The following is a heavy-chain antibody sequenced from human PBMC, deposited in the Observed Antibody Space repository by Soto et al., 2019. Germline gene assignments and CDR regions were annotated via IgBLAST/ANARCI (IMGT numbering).Heavy chain of an antibody. Sequence: QVQLVQSGAEVKKPGSSVKVSCKASGGTFSSYTISWVRQAPGQGLEWMGRIIPILGIANYAQKFQGRVTITADKSTSTAYMELSSLRSEDTAVYYCARGVDYYDSSGIYYFDSWGQGTLVTVSS. D-gene: IGHD3-22*01. CDR2: IIPILGIA. CDR1: GGTFSSYT. CDR3: ARGVDYYDSSGIYYFDS. V-gene: IGHV1-69*02. J-gene: IGHJ4*02.